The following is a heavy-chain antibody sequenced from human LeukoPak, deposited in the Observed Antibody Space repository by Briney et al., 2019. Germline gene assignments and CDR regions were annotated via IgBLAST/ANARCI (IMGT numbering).Heavy chain of an antibody. D-gene: IGHD3-22*01. CDR3: AKGPTYDSLPYYFDY. CDR2: ISSNGGST. J-gene: IGHJ4*02. CDR1: GFTFSYYV. Sequence: GGSLRLSCSASGFTFSYYVMHWVRQAAGKGLEFVSGISSNGGSTYYADSLKGRFTVSRDNSNNTLYLQMSSLRDEDTAIYYCAKGPTYDSLPYYFDYWGQGTLVTVSS. V-gene: IGHV3-64D*09.